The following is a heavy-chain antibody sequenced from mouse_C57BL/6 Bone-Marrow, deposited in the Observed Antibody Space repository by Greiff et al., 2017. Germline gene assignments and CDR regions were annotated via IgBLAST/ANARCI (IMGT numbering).Heavy chain of an antibody. CDR3: ATYYYGSPHYYAMDY. Sequence: QVQLKQSGAELARPGASVKLSCKASGYTFTSYGISWVKQRTGQGLEWIGEIYPRSGNTYYNEKFKGKATLTADKSSSTAYMELRSLTSEDSAVYFFATYYYGSPHYYAMDYWGQGTSVTVSS. D-gene: IGHD1-1*01. CDR1: GYTFTSYG. CDR2: IYPRSGNT. J-gene: IGHJ4*01. V-gene: IGHV1-81*01.